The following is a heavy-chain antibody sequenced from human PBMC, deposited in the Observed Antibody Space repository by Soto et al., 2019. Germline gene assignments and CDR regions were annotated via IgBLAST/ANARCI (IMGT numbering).Heavy chain of an antibody. D-gene: IGHD2-21*02. CDR3: ARAGPYCGSDCYPWAFDI. J-gene: IGHJ3*02. CDR2: IWYEGLNI. CDR1: GFTFSTYG. Sequence: QVQLVESGGGVVQPGTSLRLSCAASGFTFSTYGMHWVRQTPGKGLEWVAIIWYEGLNIYYADSVKGRFTISRDDSKNTVYLEMNSLRPVDTAVYYCARAGPYCGSDCYPWAFDIWGHGTVVTVSS. V-gene: IGHV3-33*01.